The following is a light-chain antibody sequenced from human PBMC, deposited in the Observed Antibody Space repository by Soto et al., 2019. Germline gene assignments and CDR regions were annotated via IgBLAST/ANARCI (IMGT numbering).Light chain of an antibody. Sequence: EIVFTQSPGTLSLSPGERGTLSCRASQSVSSSYLAWYQQKPGQAPRLLIYGASSRATGIPDRFSGSGSGTDFTLTISRLEPEAFAVYYCQQYGSSPRTFGQGAKVDI. CDR1: QSVSSSY. CDR3: QQYGSSPRT. V-gene: IGKV3-20*01. J-gene: IGKJ1*01. CDR2: GAS.